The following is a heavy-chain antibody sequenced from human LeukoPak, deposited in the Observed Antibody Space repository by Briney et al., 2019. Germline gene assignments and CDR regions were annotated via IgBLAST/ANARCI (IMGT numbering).Heavy chain of an antibody. CDR2: IYYSGST. D-gene: IGHD3-22*01. Sequence: SETLSLTCTVSGGSISSYCWSWIRQPPGKGLEWIGYIYYSGSTNYNPSLKSRVTISVDTSKNQFSLKLSSVTAADTAVYYCARVRDSSGYYGLLDYWGQGTLVTVSS. CDR3: ARVRDSSGYYGLLDY. V-gene: IGHV4-59*01. J-gene: IGHJ4*02. CDR1: GGSISSYC.